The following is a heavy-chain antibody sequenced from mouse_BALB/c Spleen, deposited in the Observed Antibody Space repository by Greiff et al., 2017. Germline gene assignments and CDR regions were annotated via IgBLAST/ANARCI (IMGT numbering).Heavy chain of an antibody. D-gene: IGHD2-10*02. CDR2: IRSKSNNYAT. J-gene: IGHJ4*01. CDR3: VRGKKYGNYDYYAMDY. V-gene: IGHV10-3*03. CDR1: GFTFNTYA. Sequence: EVQLVESGGGLVQPKGSLKLSCAASGFTFNTYAMHWVCQAPGKGLEWVARIRSKSNNYATYYADSVKDRFTISRDDSQSMLYLQMNNLKTEDTAMYYCVRGKKYGNYDYYAMDYWGQGTSVTVSS.